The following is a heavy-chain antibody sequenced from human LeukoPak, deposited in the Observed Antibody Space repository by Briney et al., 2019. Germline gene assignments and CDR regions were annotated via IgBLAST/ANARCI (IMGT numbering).Heavy chain of an antibody. CDR2: IYYSGST. D-gene: IGHD1-26*01. CDR3: ARHDIVGATTGHAFDI. V-gene: IGHV4-59*08. J-gene: IGHJ3*02. CDR1: GGSISSYY. Sequence: PSETLSLTCTVSGGSISSYYWSWIRQPPGKGLEWIGYIYYSGSTNYNPSLKSRVTISVDTSKNQFSLKLSSVTAADTAVYYCARHDIVGATTGHAFDIWGQGTMVTVSS.